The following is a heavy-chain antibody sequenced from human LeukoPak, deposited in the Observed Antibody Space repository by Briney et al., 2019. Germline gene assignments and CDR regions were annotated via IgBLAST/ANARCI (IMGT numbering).Heavy chain of an antibody. Sequence: SETLSLTCTVSGGSISSYYWSWVRQPPGKGLEWIGFVYYTGSTNYSPSLKSRVTISVDTSKNQFSLKLRSVNAADTAVYYCARISSSNWYNERGAFDVWGQGTMVTVSS. CDR1: GGSISSYY. CDR3: ARISSSNWYNERGAFDV. CDR2: VYYTGST. D-gene: IGHD6-13*01. J-gene: IGHJ3*01. V-gene: IGHV4-59*01.